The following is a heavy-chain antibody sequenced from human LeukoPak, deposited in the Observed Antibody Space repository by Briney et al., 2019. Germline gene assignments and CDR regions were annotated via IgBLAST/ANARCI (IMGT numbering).Heavy chain of an antibody. CDR2: INPNSGGT. V-gene: IGHV1-2*04. CDR1: GYTFTGYY. D-gene: IGHD1-26*01. CDR3: ARDHSTSQRLEGFDP. Sequence: ASVKVSCKASGYTFTGYYMHWVRQAPGQGLEWMAWINPNSGGTNYAQKFQGWLTMTRDTSISTAYMELSRLRSDDTAVYYCARDHSTSQRLEGFDPWSQGTLVTVSS. J-gene: IGHJ5*02.